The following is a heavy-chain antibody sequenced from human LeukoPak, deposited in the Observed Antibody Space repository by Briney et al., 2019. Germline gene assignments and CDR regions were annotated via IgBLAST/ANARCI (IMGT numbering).Heavy chain of an antibody. V-gene: IGHV3-21*01. CDR3: ARNRGDPSYFDY. D-gene: IGHD4-17*01. Sequence: GGSLRLSCTASGFTFNGYSMNWVRQAPGKGLEWVSSISTSSSYIYYADSVKGRFTISRNNPKNSLYLQMNSLRAEDTAVYYCARNRGDPSYFDYWGQGTLVTVSS. CDR1: GFTFNGYS. CDR2: ISTSSSYI. J-gene: IGHJ4*02.